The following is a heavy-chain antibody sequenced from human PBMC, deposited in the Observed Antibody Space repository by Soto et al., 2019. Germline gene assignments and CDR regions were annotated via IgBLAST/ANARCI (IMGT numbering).Heavy chain of an antibody. V-gene: IGHV1-18*01. J-gene: IGHJ4*02. CDR3: ARDMVTVGGGLGAGH. Sequence: QVQLMQSGAEVKKPGASVKVSCKASGYTFINYGINWVRQAPGQGLEWMGWDSAYNGNTKAEQKSQGRVTLTTDTSTSTAYMEPKGAREDDTAGDYCARDMVTVGGGLGAGHWGQGTLVTVSS. D-gene: IGHD3-16*01. CDR2: DSAYNGNT. CDR1: GYTFINYG.